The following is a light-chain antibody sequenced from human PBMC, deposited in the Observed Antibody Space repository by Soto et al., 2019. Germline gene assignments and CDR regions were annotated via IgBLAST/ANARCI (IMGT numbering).Light chain of an antibody. J-gene: IGKJ1*01. CDR2: GAS. Sequence: DIVMTQSPVTLSVSPGDRATLSCRASQSVGHNLAWFQQKPGQAPTLLIYGASGGDTGIPDRFRGSGFGTEFTLTISSLQSEDLAVYYCQQYNSLPRTFGRGTKVEMK. CDR1: QSVGHN. V-gene: IGKV3-15*01. CDR3: QQYNSLPRT.